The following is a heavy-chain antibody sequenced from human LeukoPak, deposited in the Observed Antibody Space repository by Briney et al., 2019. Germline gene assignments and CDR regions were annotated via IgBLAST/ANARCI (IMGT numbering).Heavy chain of an antibody. CDR3: ARDHAGMARTGAFDI. CDR2: IIPIFGTA. Sequence: ASVKVSCKASGGTFSSYAISWVRQAPGQGLEWMGGIIPIFGTANYAQKFQGRVAITADKSTSTAYMELSSLRSEDTAVYYCARDHAGMARTGAFDIWGQGTMVTVSS. CDR1: GGTFSSYA. J-gene: IGHJ3*02. D-gene: IGHD5-24*01. V-gene: IGHV1-69*06.